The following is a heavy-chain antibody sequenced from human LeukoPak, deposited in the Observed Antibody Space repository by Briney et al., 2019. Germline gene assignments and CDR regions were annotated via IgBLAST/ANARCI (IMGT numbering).Heavy chain of an antibody. CDR1: GFTFSDYY. J-gene: IGHJ4*02. Sequence: PGGSLRLSCEASGFTFSDYYMSWIRQAPGQGLEWVSYISSSGSTIYYADSVKGRFTISRDNAKNSLYLQMNSLRAEDTAVYYCARDRSGYYYDSSGYPVLFDYWGQGTLVTVSS. D-gene: IGHD3-22*01. V-gene: IGHV3-11*01. CDR2: ISSSGSTI. CDR3: ARDRSGYYYDSSGYPVLFDY.